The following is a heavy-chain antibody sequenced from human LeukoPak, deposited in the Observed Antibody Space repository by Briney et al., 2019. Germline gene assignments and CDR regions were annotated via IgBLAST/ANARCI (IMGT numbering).Heavy chain of an antibody. Sequence: SETLSLTCTVSGGSISSGGYYWSWIRQHPGKGLEWIGYIYYSGSTYYNPSLKSRVTISVDTSKNQFSLKLSSVTAADTAVYYCAREWEHGAFDIWGQGTMVTVSS. V-gene: IGHV4-31*03. CDR2: IYYSGST. CDR3: AREWEHGAFDI. D-gene: IGHD1-26*01. J-gene: IGHJ3*02. CDR1: GGSISSGGYY.